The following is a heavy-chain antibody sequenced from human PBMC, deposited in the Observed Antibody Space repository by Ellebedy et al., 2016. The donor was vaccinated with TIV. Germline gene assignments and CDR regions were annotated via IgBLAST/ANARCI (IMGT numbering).Heavy chain of an antibody. Sequence: GESLKISCAASGFTFSTYAMNWVRQAPGKGLEWVSALSDSDGNTYYADSVKGRFTVSRDNSKNRLYLQMSSLKVEDTATYYCANVGGSGTYYNGYWGQGTLVTVSS. D-gene: IGHD3-10*01. CDR1: GFTFSTYA. J-gene: IGHJ4*02. V-gene: IGHV3-23*01. CDR3: ANVGGSGTYYNGY. CDR2: LSDSDGNT.